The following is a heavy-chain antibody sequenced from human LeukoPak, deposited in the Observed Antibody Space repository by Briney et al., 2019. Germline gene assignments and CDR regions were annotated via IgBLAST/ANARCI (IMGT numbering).Heavy chain of an antibody. Sequence: GGSLRLSCAASGFTFSNYVMSWVRQAPGKGLEWVSGISGSVGSTYYAESVKGRFTIFRGNSKNTLYLQTNSLRAEDTAVYYCAKGMRQFDYWGQGTLVTVSS. J-gene: IGHJ4*02. CDR1: GFTFSNYV. CDR2: ISGSVGST. CDR3: AKGMRQFDY. V-gene: IGHV3-23*01.